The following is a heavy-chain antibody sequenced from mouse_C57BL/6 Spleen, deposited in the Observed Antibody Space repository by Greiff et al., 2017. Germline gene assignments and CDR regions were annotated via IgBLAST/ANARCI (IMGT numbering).Heavy chain of an antibody. Sequence: EVKLVESGEGLVKPGGSLKLSCAASGFTFSSYAMSWVRQTPEKRLEWVAYISSGGDYIYYADTVKGRFTISRDNARNPLYLQMSSLKSEDTAMYYCTRVNDFWYFDVWGTGTTLTVSS. J-gene: IGHJ1*03. CDR2: ISSGGDYI. D-gene: IGHD2-4*01. CDR1: GFTFSSYA. CDR3: TRVNDFWYFDV. V-gene: IGHV5-9-1*02.